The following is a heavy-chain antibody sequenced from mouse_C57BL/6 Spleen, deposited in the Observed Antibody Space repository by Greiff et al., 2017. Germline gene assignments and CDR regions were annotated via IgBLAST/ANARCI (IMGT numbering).Heavy chain of an antibody. CDR3: ARREYSSSYYYAMDY. D-gene: IGHD1-1*01. V-gene: IGHV1-64*01. Sequence: QVQLQQPGAELVKPGASVKLSCKASGYTFTSYWMHWVKQRPGQGLEWIGMIHPNSGSTNYNEKFKSKATLTVDKSSSTAYMQLSSLTSEDSAVYYCARREYSSSYYYAMDYWGQGTSVTVSS. CDR1: GYTFTSYW. J-gene: IGHJ4*01. CDR2: IHPNSGST.